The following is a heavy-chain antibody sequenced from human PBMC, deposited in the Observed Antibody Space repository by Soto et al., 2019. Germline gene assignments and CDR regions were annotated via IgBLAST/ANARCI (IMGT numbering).Heavy chain of an antibody. V-gene: IGHV1-69*01. CDR1: GGTFSSYA. CDR3: ARDPHPSASGYYYYYYGMDV. Sequence: QVQLVQSGAEVQKPGSSVKVSCKASGGTFSSYAISWVRQAPGQGLEWMGGIIPIFGTANYAQKFQGRVTITADESTSTAYMELSSLRSEDTAVYYCARDPHPSASGYYYYYYGMDVWGQGTTVTVSS. D-gene: IGHD3-22*01. CDR2: IIPIFGTA. J-gene: IGHJ6*02.